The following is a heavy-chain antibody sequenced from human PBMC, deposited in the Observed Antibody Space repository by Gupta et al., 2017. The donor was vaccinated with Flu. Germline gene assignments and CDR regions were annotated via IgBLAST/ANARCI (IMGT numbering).Heavy chain of an antibody. CDR3: ARSHSEGVVTGMDV. Sequence: QVQLVQSGTEVKKPGASVMLSCKASGYTFTNWYLHWVRQAPGQGLEWMGRINPSGGRTNYAQKCQGRVTMTRDTSTSTVYMELSRLRYEDTAVYYCARSHSEGVVTGMDVWGQGTRVTVSS. CDR2: INPSGGRT. J-gene: IGHJ6*02. D-gene: IGHD2-21*02. V-gene: IGHV1-46*01. CDR1: GYTFTNWY.